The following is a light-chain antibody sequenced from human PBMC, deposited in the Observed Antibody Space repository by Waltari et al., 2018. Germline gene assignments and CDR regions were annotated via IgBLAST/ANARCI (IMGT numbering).Light chain of an antibody. Sequence: QTVVTQEPSLTVSPGGTVTLTCASSTGAVTSGYYPNWFQQTPGQAPRSLIYSISKKHSWTPARFAGSLLGGKAALTLSGAQPEDEAEYYCLLYYGDAQLGVFGGGTKLTVL. V-gene: IGLV7-43*01. CDR2: SIS. CDR1: TGAVTSGYY. J-gene: IGLJ3*02. CDR3: LLYYGDAQLGV.